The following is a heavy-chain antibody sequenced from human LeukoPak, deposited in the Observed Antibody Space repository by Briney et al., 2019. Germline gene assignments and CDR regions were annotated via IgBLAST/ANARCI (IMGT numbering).Heavy chain of an antibody. Sequence: SETLSPTCTVSGDSISTYYWSWLRQPPGRGLEWIGYLYYDGSTNYNPSLKSRVTMSVDTSKNQFPLKLSSVTAADTAVYYCARGSNYYGSGSRLYWGQGTLVTVSS. CDR3: ARGSNYYGSGSRLY. V-gene: IGHV4-59*08. D-gene: IGHD3-10*01. CDR1: GDSISTYY. J-gene: IGHJ4*02. CDR2: LYYDGST.